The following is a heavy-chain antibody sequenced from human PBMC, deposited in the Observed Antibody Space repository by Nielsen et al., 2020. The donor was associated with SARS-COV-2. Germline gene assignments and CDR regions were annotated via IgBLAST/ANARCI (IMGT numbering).Heavy chain of an antibody. V-gene: IGHV3-11*03. CDR1: GFTFSDYY. J-gene: IGHJ4*02. CDR3: AAYSSGWSLGGGD. Sequence: GESLKISCAASGFTFSDYYMSWIRQAPGKGLEWVSYISSSSSYTNYADSVKGRFTISRDNAKNSLYLQMNSLRAEDTAVYYCAAYSSGWSLGGGDWGQGTLVTVSS. CDR2: ISSSSSYT. D-gene: IGHD6-19*01.